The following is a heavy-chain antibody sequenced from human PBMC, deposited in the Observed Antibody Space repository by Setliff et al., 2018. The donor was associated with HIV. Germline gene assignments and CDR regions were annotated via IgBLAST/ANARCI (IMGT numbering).Heavy chain of an antibody. CDR2: IYYSGST. D-gene: IGHD3-3*01. CDR1: GGSISSGGYY. J-gene: IGHJ6*03. CDR3: ARSPPTTFWSGYTYYYYMDV. V-gene: IGHV4-61*08. Sequence: SETLSLTCTVSGGSISSGGYYWSWIRQPPGKGLEWIGYIYYSGSTNYNPSLKSRVTISVDTSKNQFSLKLNSVTAADTAVYYCARSPPTTFWSGYTYYYYMDVWGKGTTVTVSS.